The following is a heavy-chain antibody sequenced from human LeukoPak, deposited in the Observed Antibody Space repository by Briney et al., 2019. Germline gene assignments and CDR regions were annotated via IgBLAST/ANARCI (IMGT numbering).Heavy chain of an antibody. CDR1: GFTFDDYG. Sequence: PGGSLRLSCAASGFTFDDYGMSWVRQAPGKGLEWVSGINWNGGSTGYADSVKGRFTISRDNAKNTLYLQMNGLRAEDTAVYYCASSVDTAMVVDYWGQGTLVTVSS. D-gene: IGHD5-18*01. V-gene: IGHV3-20*04. CDR2: INWNGGST. CDR3: ASSVDTAMVVDY. J-gene: IGHJ4*02.